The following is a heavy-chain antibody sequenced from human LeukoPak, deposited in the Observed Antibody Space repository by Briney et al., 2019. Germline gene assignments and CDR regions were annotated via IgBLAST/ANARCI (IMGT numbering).Heavy chain of an antibody. D-gene: IGHD4-11*01. CDR2: ISYDGSNK. CDR3: AKGYSKYDYYYYGMDV. Sequence: GRSLRLSCAASGFTFSSYGMHWVRQAPGKGLEWVAVISYDGSNKYYADSVKGRFTISRDNSKNTLYLQMNSLRAEDTAVYYCAKGYSKYDYYYYGMDVWGQGTTVTVSS. J-gene: IGHJ6*02. CDR1: GFTFSSYG. V-gene: IGHV3-30*18.